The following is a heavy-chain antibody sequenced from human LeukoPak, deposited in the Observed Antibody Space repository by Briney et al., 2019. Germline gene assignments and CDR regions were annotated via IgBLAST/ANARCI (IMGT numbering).Heavy chain of an antibody. J-gene: IGHJ4*02. V-gene: IGHV4-39*01. Sequence: SETLSLTCTVSGGSISSSSYYWGWIRQPPGKGLEWIGSIYYSGSTYYSPSLKSRVTISVDTSKNQFSLKLSSVTAADTAVYYCARQTGSGLFILPGGQGTLVTVSS. CDR2: IYYSGST. D-gene: IGHD3/OR15-3a*01. CDR1: GGSISSSSYY. CDR3: ARQTGSGLFILP.